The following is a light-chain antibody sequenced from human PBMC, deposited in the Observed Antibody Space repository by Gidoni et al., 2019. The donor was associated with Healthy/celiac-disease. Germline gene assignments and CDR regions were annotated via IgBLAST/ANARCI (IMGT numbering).Light chain of an antibody. CDR3: QQYYSTPWT. CDR1: QSVLYSSNNKNY. J-gene: IGKJ1*01. V-gene: IGKV4-1*01. CDR2: WAS. Sequence: ESVMTQSQDSLAVSLGERATINCKSSQSVLYSSNNKNYLAWYQQKPGQPPKLLIYWASTRESGVPDRFSGSGSGTDFTLTISSLQAEDVAVYYCQQYYSTPWTFGQGTKVEIK.